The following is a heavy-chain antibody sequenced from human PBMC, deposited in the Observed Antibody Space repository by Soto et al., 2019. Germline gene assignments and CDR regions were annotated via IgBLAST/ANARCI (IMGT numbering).Heavy chain of an antibody. CDR1: GYTFTAYY. V-gene: IGHV1-2*02. CDR2: INPNGGGT. D-gene: IGHD3-10*01. J-gene: IGHJ4*02. CDR3: ARAVHTMIQGVRFRVDQ. Sequence: QVQLVQSGAEMKKPGASVKVSCEASGYTFTAYYIHWVRQAPGQGLEWMGWINPNGGGTKYAQKFQGRVTMTRDTSTNTAYMELTRLTSDDTAVYYCARAVHTMIQGVRFRVDQWGQGTLVTVSS.